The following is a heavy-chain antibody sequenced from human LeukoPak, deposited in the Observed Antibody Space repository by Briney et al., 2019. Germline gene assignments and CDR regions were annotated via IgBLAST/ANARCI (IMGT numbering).Heavy chain of an antibody. J-gene: IGHJ4*02. CDR3: ARDLLFYGDYVGVYFDY. V-gene: IGHV3-21*01. D-gene: IGHD4-17*01. Sequence: PGGSLRLSCAASGFTFSSYSMNWVRQAPGKGLEWVSSISSSSSYIYYADSVKGRFTISRDNAKNSLYLQMNSLRAEDTAVYYCARDLLFYGDYVGVYFDYWGQGTLVTVSS. CDR2: ISSSSSYI. CDR1: GFTFSSYS.